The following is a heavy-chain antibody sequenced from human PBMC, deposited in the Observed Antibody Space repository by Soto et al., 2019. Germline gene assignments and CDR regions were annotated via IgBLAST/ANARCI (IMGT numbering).Heavy chain of an antibody. CDR3: ARGYYDSSGYYYGFDY. V-gene: IGHV4-59*01. J-gene: IGHJ4*02. Sequence: PSETLSLTCTVSGGSISSYYWSWIRQPPGKGLEWIGYIYYSGSTNYNPSLKSRVTISVDTSKNQFSLKLSSVTAADKAVYYCARGYYDSSGYYYGFDYWGQGTLVTVSS. CDR2: IYYSGST. D-gene: IGHD3-22*01. CDR1: GGSISSYY.